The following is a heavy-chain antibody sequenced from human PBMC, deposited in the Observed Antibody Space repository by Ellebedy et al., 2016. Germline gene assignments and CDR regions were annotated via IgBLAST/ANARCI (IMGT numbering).Heavy chain of an antibody. CDR3: AKDHLMVVTAIFLYYFDY. V-gene: IGHV3-23*01. J-gene: IGHJ4*02. D-gene: IGHD2-21*02. CDR2: ISGSGGST. Sequence: GGSLRLSXAASGFTFSSYAMSWVRQAPGKGLEWVSAISGSGGSTYYADSVKGRFTISRDNSKNTLYLQMNSLRAEDTAVYYCAKDHLMVVTAIFLYYFDYWGQGTLVTVSS. CDR1: GFTFSSYA.